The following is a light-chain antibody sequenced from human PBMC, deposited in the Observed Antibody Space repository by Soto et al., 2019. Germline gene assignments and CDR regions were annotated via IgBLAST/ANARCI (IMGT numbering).Light chain of an antibody. J-gene: IGKJ1*01. CDR3: QHYNSYSEA. CDR2: KAS. V-gene: IGKV1-5*03. CDR1: QTISSW. Sequence: DIQVTQSPPTLSASVGDRFTITCRASQTISSWLAWYQQKPGKAPKLLIYKASTLKSGVPSRFSGSGSGTEFTLTISSLQPDDFATYYCQHYNSYSEAFGQGTKVDIK.